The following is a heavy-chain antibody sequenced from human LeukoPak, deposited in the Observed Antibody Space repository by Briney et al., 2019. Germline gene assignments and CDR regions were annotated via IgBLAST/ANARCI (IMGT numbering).Heavy chain of an antibody. CDR1: GGSISSYY. D-gene: IGHD5-12*01. J-gene: IGHJ4*02. Sequence: SETLSLTCTVSGGSISSYYWSWIRQPPGKGLEWIGYIYYSGSTNYNPSLKSRVTISVDASKNQFSLKLSSETAADTAVYYCARDRGPSGYDYFDYWGQGTLVTVSS. CDR3: ARDRGPSGYDYFDY. V-gene: IGHV4-59*01. CDR2: IYYSGST.